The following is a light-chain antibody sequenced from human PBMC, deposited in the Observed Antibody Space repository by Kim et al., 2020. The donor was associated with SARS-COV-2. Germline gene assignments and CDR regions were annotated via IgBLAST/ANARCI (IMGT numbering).Light chain of an antibody. J-gene: IGKJ1*01. Sequence: ASVGDRVTITCRASQGIYSYLAWYQQKPGKAPKLLIYPASSLQSGVPSRCIGSASGTDFTLTISSLQPEDFATYYCQQANSFPWTFGQGTKVEIK. CDR3: QQANSFPWT. V-gene: IGKV1-12*01. CDR1: QGIYSY. CDR2: PAS.